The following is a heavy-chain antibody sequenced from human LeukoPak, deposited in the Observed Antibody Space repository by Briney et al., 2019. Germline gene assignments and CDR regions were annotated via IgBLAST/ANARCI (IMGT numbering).Heavy chain of an antibody. CDR2: INWNGGST. CDR3: AREGSYLNAGGSYYLHWLDP. V-gene: IGHV3-20*04. CDR1: GFTFDDYG. J-gene: IGHJ5*02. D-gene: IGHD3-22*01. Sequence: PGGSLRLSCAASGFTFDDYGMSWVRQAPGKGLEWVSGINWNGGSTGYADSVKGRFTISRDNAKNSLYLQMNSLRAEDTAIYYCAREGSYLNAGGSYYLHWLDPWGQGTLVTVPS.